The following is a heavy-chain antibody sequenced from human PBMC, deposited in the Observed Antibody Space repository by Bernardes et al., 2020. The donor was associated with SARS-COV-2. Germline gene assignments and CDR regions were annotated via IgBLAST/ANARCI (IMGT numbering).Heavy chain of an antibody. CDR3: ARGADCSRSRYYYIEP. V-gene: IGHV3-53*03. CDR2: IYSGGTT. J-gene: IGHJ5*02. D-gene: IGHD2-2*01. CDR1: GVSVSNNY. Sequence: GGSLRLSCAASGVSVSNNYVSWVRQAPGKGLEWVSVIYSGGTTYYADSVRGRFAISRDNSKNTVYLQMNRLRREDTAVYYCARGADCSRSRYYYIEPWGQGTLVTVSS.